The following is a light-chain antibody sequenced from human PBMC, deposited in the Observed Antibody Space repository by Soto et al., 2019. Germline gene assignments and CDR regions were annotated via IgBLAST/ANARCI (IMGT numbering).Light chain of an antibody. CDR3: QQYSSSPRS. CDR1: QTISSGF. Sequence: EIELMQAPRILSLSPGDTASRSCRASQTISSGFLAWYQQKVGQAPRLLIYDASNRATGVPDRFSGSGSGTDFSLTISRLEPEDFAVYHCQQYSSSPRSFGQGTRLEI. V-gene: IGKV3-20*01. J-gene: IGKJ5*01. CDR2: DAS.